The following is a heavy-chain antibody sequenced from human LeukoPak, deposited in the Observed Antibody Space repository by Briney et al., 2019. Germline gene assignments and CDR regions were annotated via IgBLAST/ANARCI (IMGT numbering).Heavy chain of an antibody. D-gene: IGHD2-15*01. V-gene: IGHV1-2*02. CDR1: GYTFTASY. Sequence: ASVTVSFKASGYTFTASYMHWVRQAPGQGIEWMGWVNPNSGSTNYAQKFQDRVTMTTETSITTGYMELSRLRSDDTALYYCASISLVAAAFDPWGQGTLVTVSS. CDR2: VNPNSGST. CDR3: ASISLVAAAFDP. J-gene: IGHJ5*02.